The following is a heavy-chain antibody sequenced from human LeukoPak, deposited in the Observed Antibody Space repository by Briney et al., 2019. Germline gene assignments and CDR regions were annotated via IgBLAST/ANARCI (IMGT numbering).Heavy chain of an antibody. CDR3: ARVRITIFGVVFYYMDV. D-gene: IGHD3-3*01. CDR2: IRYDVYYQ. CDR1: GFMFSAYG. Sequence: GGSLRLSCAASGFMFSAYGMHWVRQAPGKGLEWVAFIRYDVYYQHYADSVKGRFTISRGNAKNSLYLQMNSLRAEDTALYYCARVRITIFGVVFYYMDVWGKGTTVTVSS. V-gene: IGHV3-30*02. J-gene: IGHJ6*03.